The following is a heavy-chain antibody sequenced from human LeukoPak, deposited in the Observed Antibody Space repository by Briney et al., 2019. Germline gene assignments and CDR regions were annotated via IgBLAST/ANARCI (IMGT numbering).Heavy chain of an antibody. Sequence: ASVKVSCKASGYTFTSNYMHWVRQAPGQGLEWMGVINPTGGSTSYAHKFQGRITLTRDMSTSTDYLELSSLRSDDTAVYYCAKTGWEDVFDIWGQGTMVTVSS. CDR2: INPTGGST. J-gene: IGHJ3*02. V-gene: IGHV1-46*01. CDR3: AKTGWEDVFDI. CDR1: GYTFTSNY. D-gene: IGHD1-26*01.